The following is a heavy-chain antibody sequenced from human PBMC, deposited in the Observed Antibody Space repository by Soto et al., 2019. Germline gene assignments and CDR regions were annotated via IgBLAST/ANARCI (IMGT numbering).Heavy chain of an antibody. D-gene: IGHD4-17*01. CDR1: GGSISSGGYY. Sequence: SETLSLTCTVSGGSISSGGYYWSWIRQHPGKGLEWIGYIYYSGSTYYNPSLKSRVTISVDTSKNQFSLKLSSVTAADTAVYYCAREGLRENVLLFDYWGQGTLVTVSS. V-gene: IGHV4-31*03. CDR2: IYYSGST. J-gene: IGHJ4*02. CDR3: AREGLRENVLLFDY.